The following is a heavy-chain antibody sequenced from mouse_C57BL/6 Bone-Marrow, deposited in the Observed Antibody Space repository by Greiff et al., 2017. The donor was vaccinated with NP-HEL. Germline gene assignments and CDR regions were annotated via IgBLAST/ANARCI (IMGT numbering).Heavy chain of an antibody. Sequence: QVQLKESGAELVRPGTSVKMSCKASGYTFTNYWIGWAKQRPGHGLEWIGEIYPGGGYTNYNEKFKGKATLTADKSSSTAYMQFSSLTSEDSAIYYCARYHYDYDWYFDVWGTGTTVTVSS. CDR3: ARYHYDYDWYFDV. CDR2: IYPGGGYT. V-gene: IGHV1-63*01. CDR1: GYTFTNYW. J-gene: IGHJ1*03. D-gene: IGHD2-4*01.